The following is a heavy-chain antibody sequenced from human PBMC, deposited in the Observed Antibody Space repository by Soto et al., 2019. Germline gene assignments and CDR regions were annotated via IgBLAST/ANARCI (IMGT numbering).Heavy chain of an antibody. Sequence: QVQLQESGPGLVKPSQTLSLTCTVSGGSISSGGYYWSWIRQHPGKGLEWIGYIYYSGSTYYNPSLKSRVTISVDTSKNQFSLKLSSVTAADTAVYYCARTTTVVTPYYYYGMDVWGQGTTVTVSS. CDR2: IYYSGST. J-gene: IGHJ6*02. V-gene: IGHV4-31*03. CDR3: ARTTTVVTPYYYYGMDV. CDR1: GGSISSGGYY. D-gene: IGHD4-17*01.